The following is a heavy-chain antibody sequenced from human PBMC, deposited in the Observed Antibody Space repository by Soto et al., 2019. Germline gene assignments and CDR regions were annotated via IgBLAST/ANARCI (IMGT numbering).Heavy chain of an antibody. CDR3: ARRVIAARPSYYYYGMDV. V-gene: IGHV5-10-1*01. CDR2: IDPSDSYT. J-gene: IGHJ6*02. Sequence: HGESLKISCKGSGYSFTSYWISWVRQMPGKGLEWMGRIDPSDSYTNYSPSFQGHVTISADKSISTAYLQWSSLKASDTAMYYCARRVIAARPSYYYYGMDVWGQGTTVTVSS. D-gene: IGHD6-6*01. CDR1: GYSFTSYW.